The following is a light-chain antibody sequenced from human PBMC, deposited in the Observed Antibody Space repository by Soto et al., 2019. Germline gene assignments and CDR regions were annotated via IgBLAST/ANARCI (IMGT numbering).Light chain of an antibody. CDR1: QSRGSNF. V-gene: IGKV3-20*01. J-gene: IGKJ5*01. CDR3: QLYGISPH. CDR2: ASS. Sequence: IVFTQSACTLSLSPGERATLSCKTSQSRGSNFLAWYQHKPGQAPRLLIYASSNRATGIPDRFSGSASGTDFTLTINRLEPEDFAVYYCQLYGISPHFGQGTRLEI.